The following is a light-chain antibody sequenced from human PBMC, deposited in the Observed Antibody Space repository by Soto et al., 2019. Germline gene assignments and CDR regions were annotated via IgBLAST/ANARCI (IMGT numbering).Light chain of an antibody. Sequence: QSALTQPPSASGTPGQRLTISCSGSSSNIGSNYVYWYQQLPGTAPKLLIYSNTQRPSGVPDRFSGSKSGTSASLAIRGLRSEDEADYYCASWDDSLSGRLFGGGTKLTVL. J-gene: IGLJ2*01. CDR2: SNT. CDR3: ASWDDSLSGRL. V-gene: IGLV1-47*02. CDR1: SSNIGSNY.